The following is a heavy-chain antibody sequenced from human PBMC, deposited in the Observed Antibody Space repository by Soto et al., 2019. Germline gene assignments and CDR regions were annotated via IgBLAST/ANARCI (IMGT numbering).Heavy chain of an antibody. CDR1: GFPFSNYA. Sequence: PGGSLRLSCAASGFPFSNYAMHWVRQAPGKGLEWVALTSYDGNNEYYTDSVKGRFTISRDNSKNTLFLQMNSPRPEDTAVYYCAKDKGVFNWATSYFDYWGQGALVTVSS. CDR3: AKDKGVFNWATSYFDY. V-gene: IGHV3-30*18. J-gene: IGHJ4*02. CDR2: TSYDGNNE. D-gene: IGHD1-1*01.